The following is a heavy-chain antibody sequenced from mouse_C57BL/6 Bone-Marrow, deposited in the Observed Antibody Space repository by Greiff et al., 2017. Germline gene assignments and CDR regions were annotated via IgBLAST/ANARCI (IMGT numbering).Heavy chain of an antibody. V-gene: IGHV5-12*01. D-gene: IGHD3-3*01. J-gene: IGHJ2*01. CDR2: ISTGGGST. CDR1: GFTFSDYY. CDR3: ARQRDHYFDY. Sequence: EVQVVESGGGLVQPGGSLKLSCAASGFTFSDYYMYWVRQTPEKRLEWVAYISTGGGSTYYPDTVKGRFTISRDNAKNPLYLQRSRLKSEDTAMYYCARQRDHYFDYWGQGTTLTVSS.